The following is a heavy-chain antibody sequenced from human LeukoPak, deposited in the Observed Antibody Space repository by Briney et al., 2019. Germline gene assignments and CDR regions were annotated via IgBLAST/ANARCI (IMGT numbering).Heavy chain of an antibody. D-gene: IGHD4-17*01. CDR2: INSSDSYI. J-gene: IGHJ4*02. CDR1: GFTFSNYI. V-gene: IGHV3-21*01. CDR3: ARRTVTIEKDYFDY. Sequence: GGSLRLSCEASGFTFSNYIMNWVRQAPGKGLEWVSSINSSDSYIYYADSVKGRFTISRDNAKNSLYLQMNSLRGEDTAVYYCARRTVTIEKDYFDYWGQGTLVTVSS.